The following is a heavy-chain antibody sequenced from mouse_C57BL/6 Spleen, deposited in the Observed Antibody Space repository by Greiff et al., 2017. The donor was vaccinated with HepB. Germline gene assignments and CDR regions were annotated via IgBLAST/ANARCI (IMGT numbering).Heavy chain of an antibody. J-gene: IGHJ4*01. D-gene: IGHD2-4*01. CDR3: ARGRLEGAMDY. Sequence: EVQRVESGGGLVKPGGSLKLSCAASGFTFSDYGMHWVRQAPEKGLEWVAYISSGSSTIYYADTVKGRFTISRDNAKNTLFLQMTSLRSEDTAMYYCARGRLEGAMDYWGQGTSVTVSS. CDR2: ISSGSSTI. CDR1: GFTFSDYG. V-gene: IGHV5-17*01.